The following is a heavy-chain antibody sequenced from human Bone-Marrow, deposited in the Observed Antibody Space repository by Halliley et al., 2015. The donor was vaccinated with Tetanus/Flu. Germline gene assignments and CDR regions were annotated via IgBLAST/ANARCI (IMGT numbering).Heavy chain of an antibody. V-gene: IGHV4-30-4*01. CDR2: IFYSGRP. CDR3: AREQVDPGGMDV. D-gene: IGHD1-26*01. J-gene: IGHJ6*02. Sequence: KGLEWIGYIFYSGRPYYNPSLESRTTISIDPSKNQFSLRVRSVTAADTAVYYCAREQVDPGGMDVWGQGTTVTVYS.